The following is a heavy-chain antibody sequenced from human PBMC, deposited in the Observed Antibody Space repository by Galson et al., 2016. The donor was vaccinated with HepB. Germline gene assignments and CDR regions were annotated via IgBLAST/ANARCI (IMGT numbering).Heavy chain of an antibody. J-gene: IGHJ4*02. Sequence: SVKVSCKASGYTFTTFGIHWVRQAPGQRLQWMGWITGGNGETKYSQEFQGRVIITRDTFASTAYMEVRGLTSEDTAIYYCAREGSEDWQTGMSWFDYWGQGTLVTVSS. CDR2: ITGGNGET. CDR1: GYTFTTFG. CDR3: AREGSEDWQTGMSWFDY. D-gene: IGHD3-9*01. V-gene: IGHV1-3*03.